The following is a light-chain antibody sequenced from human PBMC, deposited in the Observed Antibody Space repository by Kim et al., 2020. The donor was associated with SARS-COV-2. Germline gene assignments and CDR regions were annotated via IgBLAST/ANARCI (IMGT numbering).Light chain of an antibody. CDR2: AAS. Sequence: SVGVSGTNPSRDSQGIRSNLAWYQHKPGTATTLLICAASTLQSGVPSMFSGSGSGTYFTLTISSLQPEDFAIHYCQQLNSYPWTFGQGTTVDI. CDR3: QQLNSYPWT. CDR1: QGIRSN. J-gene: IGKJ1*01. V-gene: IGKV1-9*01.